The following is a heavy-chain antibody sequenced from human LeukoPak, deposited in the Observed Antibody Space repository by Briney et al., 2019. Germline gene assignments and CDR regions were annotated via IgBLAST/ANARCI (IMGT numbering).Heavy chain of an antibody. Sequence: GASVKVSCKASGYTFTSYGISWVRQAPGQGLEWMGWISAYNGNTNYAQKLQGRVTMTTDTSTSTAYMELSSLRSEDTAVYYCAIRSEPAYYGMDVWGQGTTVTVSS. CDR1: GYTFTSYG. J-gene: IGHJ6*02. V-gene: IGHV1-18*01. D-gene: IGHD1-26*01. CDR2: ISAYNGNT. CDR3: AIRSEPAYYGMDV.